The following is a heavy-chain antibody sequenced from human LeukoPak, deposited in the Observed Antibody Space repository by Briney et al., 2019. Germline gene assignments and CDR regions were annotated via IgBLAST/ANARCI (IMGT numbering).Heavy chain of an antibody. CDR1: GFTFSRYW. V-gene: IGHV3-7*01. Sequence: GGSLRLSCAASGFTFSRYWMSWVRQAPGKGLEWVANIKQDGSEKYYVDSVKGRFTISRDNAKNSLYLQMNSLRAEDTAVYYCARVPPHRVHEQHYFDYWGQGTLVTVSS. CDR3: ARVPPHRVHEQHYFDY. CDR2: IKQDGSEK. D-gene: IGHD6-13*01. J-gene: IGHJ4*02.